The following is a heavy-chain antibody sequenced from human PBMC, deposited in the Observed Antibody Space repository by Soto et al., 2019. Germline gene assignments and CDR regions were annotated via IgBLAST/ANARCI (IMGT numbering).Heavy chain of an antibody. CDR2: IGAYNGNT. Sequence: ASVKVSCKASGYTFTSYGISWVRQAPGQGLEWMGWIGAYNGNTNYAQRLQGRVTMTTDTSTSTAYMELRSLRSDDTAVYYCAQSLWFGGNYGMDVWGQGTTVTVSS. J-gene: IGHJ6*02. CDR3: AQSLWFGGNYGMDV. D-gene: IGHD3-10*01. V-gene: IGHV1-18*01. CDR1: GYTFTSYG.